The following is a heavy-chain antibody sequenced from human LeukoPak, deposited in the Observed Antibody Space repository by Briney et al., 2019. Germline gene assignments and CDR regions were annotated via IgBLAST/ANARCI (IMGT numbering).Heavy chain of an antibody. CDR1: GFTFSSYA. D-gene: IGHD4-17*01. CDR3: ARDRAYGDYRDAFDI. Sequence: GRSLRLSCAASGFTFSSYAMHWVRQAPGKGLEWVAVISYDGSNKYYADSVKGRFTISRDNSKNTLYLQMNSLRAEDTAVYYCARDRAYGDYRDAFDIRGQGTMVTVSS. V-gene: IGHV3-30*04. CDR2: ISYDGSNK. J-gene: IGHJ3*02.